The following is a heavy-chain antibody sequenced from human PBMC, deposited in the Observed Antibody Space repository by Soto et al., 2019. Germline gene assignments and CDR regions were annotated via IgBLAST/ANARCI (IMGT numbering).Heavy chain of an antibody. J-gene: IGHJ6*02. CDR1: GGSFSGYY. CDR3: ARTLYCSSTSCSNYYYYGMDV. Sequence: QVQLQQWGAGLLKPSETLSLTCAVYGGSFSGYYWSWIRQPPGKGLEWIGEINHSGSTNYNPSLKSRVTISVDTSKNQFSLKLSPVTAADTAVYYCARTLYCSSTSCSNYYYYGMDVWGQGTTVTVSS. V-gene: IGHV4-34*01. CDR2: INHSGST. D-gene: IGHD2-2*01.